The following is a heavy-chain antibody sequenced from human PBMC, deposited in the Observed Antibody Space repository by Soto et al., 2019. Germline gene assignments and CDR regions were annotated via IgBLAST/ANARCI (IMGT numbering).Heavy chain of an antibody. CDR2: ISYDGSNK. CDR3: AKGTVTGWYFDL. D-gene: IGHD4-17*01. CDR1: GFTFSSYG. J-gene: IGHJ2*01. Sequence: QVQLVESGGGVVQPGRSLRLSCAASGFTFSSYGMHWVRQAPGKGLEWVAVISYDGSNKDYADTVTGRFTISRDNSKNTLYLQMNSLRAEDTAVYYCAKGTVTGWYFDLWGRGTLVTVSS. V-gene: IGHV3-30*18.